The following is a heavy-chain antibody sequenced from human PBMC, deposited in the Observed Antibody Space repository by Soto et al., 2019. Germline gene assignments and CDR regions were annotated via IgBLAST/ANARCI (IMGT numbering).Heavy chain of an antibody. CDR3: AKSFPFVDHGYMDV. CDR2: IIPIQGKA. D-gene: IGHD2-21*01. J-gene: IGHJ6*03. V-gene: IGHV1-69*02. CDR1: GGSFTSYS. Sequence: QVQLVQSGAELKTPGSSVKVSCEASGGSFTSYSFTWVRQAPGQGLEWMGRIIPIQGKANYALKFQDRVTMTADRSTRTVYMELTSLRPEDTAVYFCAKSFPFVDHGYMDVWGKGTTVTVSS.